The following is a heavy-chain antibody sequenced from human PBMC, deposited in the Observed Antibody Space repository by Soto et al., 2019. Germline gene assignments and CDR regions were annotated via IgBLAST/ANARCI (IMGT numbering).Heavy chain of an antibody. D-gene: IGHD3-10*01. Sequence: SETLSLTCTVSGGSVSSGSYYWSWIRRPPGKGLEWIGYIYYSGSTNYNPSLKSRVTISVDTSKNQFSLKLSSVTAADTAVYYCARWTYGSGSYWAKKRKYYFDYWGQGTLVTVSS. CDR1: GGSVSSGSYY. CDR2: IYYSGST. V-gene: IGHV4-61*01. CDR3: ARWTYGSGSYWAKKRKYYFDY. J-gene: IGHJ4*02.